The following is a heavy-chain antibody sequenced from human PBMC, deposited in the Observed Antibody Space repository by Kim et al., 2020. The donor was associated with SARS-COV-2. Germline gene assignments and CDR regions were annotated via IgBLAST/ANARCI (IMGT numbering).Heavy chain of an antibody. J-gene: IGHJ3*02. D-gene: IGHD4-17*01. CDR3: ARDRTDDDYGDSEGAFDI. V-gene: IGHV3-30*04. CDR2: ISYDGSNK. CDR1: GFTFSSYA. Sequence: GGSLRLSCAASGFTFSSYAMHWVRQAPGKGLEWVAVISYDGSNKYYADSVKGRFTISRDNSKNTLYLQMNSLRAEDTAVYYCARDRTDDDYGDSEGAFDIWGQGTMVTVSS.